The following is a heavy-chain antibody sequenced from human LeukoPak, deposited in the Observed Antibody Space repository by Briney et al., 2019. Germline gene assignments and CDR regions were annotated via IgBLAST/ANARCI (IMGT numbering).Heavy chain of an antibody. V-gene: IGHV4-61*09. J-gene: IGHJ6*03. CDR2: IYTSGST. D-gene: IGHD2-21*02. CDR1: GGSISSGSYY. CDR3: ARDVVLIKPKPLLFHYYMDV. Sequence: SQTLSLTCTVSGGSISSGSYYWSWIRQPAGKGLEWIGHIYTSGSTNYNPSLKSRVTISVDTSKNQFSLKLSSVTAADTAVYYCARDVVLIKPKPLLFHYYMDVWGKGTTVTISS.